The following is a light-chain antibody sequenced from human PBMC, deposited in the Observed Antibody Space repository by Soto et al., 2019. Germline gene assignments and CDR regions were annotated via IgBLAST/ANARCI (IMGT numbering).Light chain of an antibody. V-gene: IGKV1-27*01. J-gene: IGKJ3*01. CDR1: QAISNY. CDR2: TAS. Sequence: DIQMTQSPSSLSASVGDRVTITSRASQAISNYLAWYQQKPGKVPKLLIYTASTMQSGVPSRFSGSGSGTDFTRTISSLQAEHVATYYCQKYNTASFTFGPGTKVDIK. CDR3: QKYNTASFT.